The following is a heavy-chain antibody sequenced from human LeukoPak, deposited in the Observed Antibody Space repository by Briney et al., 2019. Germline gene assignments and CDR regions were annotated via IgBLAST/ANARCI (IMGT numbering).Heavy chain of an antibody. J-gene: IGHJ4*02. D-gene: IGHD1-26*01. V-gene: IGHV3-48*03. CDR2: ISSSGSTI. CDR3: ARGLGYSGSYQTFDY. CDR1: GFTFSSYE. Sequence: GGSLRLSCAASGFTFSSYEMNWVRQAPGKGLEWVSYISSSGSTIYYADSVKGRFTISRDNAKKSLYLQMNSLRAEDTAVYYCARGLGYSGSYQTFDYWGQGTLVTVSS.